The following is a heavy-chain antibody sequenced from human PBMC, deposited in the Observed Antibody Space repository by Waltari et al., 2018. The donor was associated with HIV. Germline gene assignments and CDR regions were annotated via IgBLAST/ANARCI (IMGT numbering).Heavy chain of an antibody. V-gene: IGHV3-72*01. Sequence: EVQLVESGGGLVQPGGSLRLSCAASGFSFSDHYMDWVRQPPGKGLEWVGRIRNKARTYSTEYAASVKGRFTISRDDLKNSLYLQMNSLKIEDTAVYYCASAAYSSGWRHFDYWGQGTLVTVSS. J-gene: IGHJ4*02. D-gene: IGHD6-19*01. CDR2: IRNKARTYST. CDR3: ASAAYSSGWRHFDY. CDR1: GFSFSDHY.